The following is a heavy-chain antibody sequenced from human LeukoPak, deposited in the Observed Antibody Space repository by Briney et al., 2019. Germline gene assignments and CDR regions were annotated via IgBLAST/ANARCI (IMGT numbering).Heavy chain of an antibody. Sequence: GSLRLSCAASGFTFSSYSMNWVRQAPGKGPEWVSYISSSSTTTYYADSVKGRFTTSRDNARNSLYLQMNSLRAEDTAVYYCARRDDILTGYYTAWDFWGQGTLVTVSS. CDR2: ISSSSTTT. J-gene: IGHJ4*02. CDR3: ARRDDILTGYYTAWDF. D-gene: IGHD3-9*01. V-gene: IGHV3-48*04. CDR1: GFTFSSYS.